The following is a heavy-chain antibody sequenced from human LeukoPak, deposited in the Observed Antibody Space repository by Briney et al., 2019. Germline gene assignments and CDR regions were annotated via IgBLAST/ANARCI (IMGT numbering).Heavy chain of an antibody. CDR1: GGSFSGYY. V-gene: IGHV4-34*01. Sequence: PSETLSLTCAVYGGSFSGYYWSWIRRPPGKGLEWIGEINHSGSTNYNPSLKSRVTISVDTSKNQFSLKLSSVTAADTAVYYCARERGYCSSTSCYSKPKKDYYYYYMDVWGKGTTVTVSS. CDR2: INHSGST. J-gene: IGHJ6*03. CDR3: ARERGYCSSTSCYSKPKKDYYYYYMDV. D-gene: IGHD2-2*02.